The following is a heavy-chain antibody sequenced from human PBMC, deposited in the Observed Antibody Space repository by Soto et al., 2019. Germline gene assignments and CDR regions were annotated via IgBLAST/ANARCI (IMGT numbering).Heavy chain of an antibody. Sequence: QVQLVESGGGVVQPGRSLRLSCAASGFTFSSYAMHWVRQAPGKGLEWVAVISYDGSNKYYADSVKGRFTISRDNSKNTLYLQMTSLRAEDTAVYYCARDRARIAVAGTGYFQHWGQGTLVTVSS. CDR1: GFTFSSYA. CDR2: ISYDGSNK. J-gene: IGHJ1*01. V-gene: IGHV3-30-3*01. CDR3: ARDRARIAVAGTGYFQH. D-gene: IGHD6-19*01.